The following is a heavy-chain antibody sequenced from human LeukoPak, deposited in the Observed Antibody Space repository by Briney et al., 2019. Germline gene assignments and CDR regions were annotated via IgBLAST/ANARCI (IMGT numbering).Heavy chain of an antibody. D-gene: IGHD1-1*01. V-gene: IGHV4-39*01. Sequence: SETLSLTCTVPGDSISSSSYYWAWTRQPPGKGLEWIGTIYYSGSTYYNPSLRSRVTISVDTSKNQFSLRLSSVTAADTAVFYCARHGTVNWFDRWGQGILVTVSS. CDR1: GDSISSSSYY. CDR2: IYYSGST. J-gene: IGHJ5*02. CDR3: ARHGTVNWFDR.